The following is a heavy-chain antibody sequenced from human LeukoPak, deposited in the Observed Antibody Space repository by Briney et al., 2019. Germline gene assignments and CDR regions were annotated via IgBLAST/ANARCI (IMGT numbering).Heavy chain of an antibody. J-gene: IGHJ5*02. Sequence: SETLSLTCTVSGGSISSYYWSWIRQPPGKGLEWIGYIYYSGSTNYNPSLKSRVTISVDTSKNQFSLKLSSVTAADTAVYYCARHRTIFGVIPIFWFDPWGQGTLVTVPS. CDR2: IYYSGST. CDR3: ARHRTIFGVIPIFWFDP. D-gene: IGHD3-3*01. CDR1: GGSISSYY. V-gene: IGHV4-59*08.